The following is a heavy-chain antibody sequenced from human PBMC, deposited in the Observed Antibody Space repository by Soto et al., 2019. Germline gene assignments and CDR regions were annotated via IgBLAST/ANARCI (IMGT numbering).Heavy chain of an antibody. V-gene: IGHV1-69*13. CDR1: GGTFSSYS. CDR2: IIPIFGTA. D-gene: IGHD6-6*01. J-gene: IGHJ6*02. Sequence: SVKVSCKASGGTFSSYSISWVRQAPGQGLEWMGGIIPIFGTANYAQKFQGRVTITADESTSTAYMELSSLRSEDTAVYYCARDNRSRAARPDYYYYYGMDVWGQGTTVTVSS. CDR3: ARDNRSRAARPDYYYYYGMDV.